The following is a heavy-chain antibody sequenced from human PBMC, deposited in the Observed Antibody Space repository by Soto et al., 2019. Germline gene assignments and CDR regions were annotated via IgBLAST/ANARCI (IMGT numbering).Heavy chain of an antibody. J-gene: IGHJ3*02. Sequence: ETLSLTCAVYGGSFSGYYWSWIRQPPGKGLEWIGEINHSGSTNYNPSLKSRVTISVDTSKNQFSLKLSSVTAADTAVYYCARGQWGYYDSSDAFDIWGQGTMVTVSS. CDR2: INHSGST. CDR1: GGSFSGYY. CDR3: ARGQWGYYDSSDAFDI. V-gene: IGHV4-34*01. D-gene: IGHD3-22*01.